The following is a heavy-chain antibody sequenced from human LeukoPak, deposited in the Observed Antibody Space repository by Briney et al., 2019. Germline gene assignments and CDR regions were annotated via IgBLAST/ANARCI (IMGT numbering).Heavy chain of an antibody. D-gene: IGHD3-16*02. CDR2: ISSNSSYI. CDR3: ARNSNDYVWGRYRALLYYFDY. Sequence: GGSLRLSCAASGFTFSSYSMNCVRQAPGRGLLEVSSISSNSSYIYYADSVKGRFTISRDKAKNSLYLQMNSLRAADTAVYYCARNSNDYVWGRYRALLYYFDYWGQGTLVTVSS. CDR1: GFTFSSYS. V-gene: IGHV3-21*01. J-gene: IGHJ4*02.